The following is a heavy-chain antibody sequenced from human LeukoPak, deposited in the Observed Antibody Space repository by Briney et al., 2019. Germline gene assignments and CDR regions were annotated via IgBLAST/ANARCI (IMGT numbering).Heavy chain of an antibody. J-gene: IGHJ6*02. Sequence: GGSLRLSCEASGFTLSQYGLHWVGQAPGRGLEWVSATSGSGGSTYYADSVKGRFTISRDNSKNTLYLQMNSLRAEDTAVYYCAKDLTDYYYYYGMDVWGQGTTVTVSS. CDR3: AKDLTDYYYYYGMDV. D-gene: IGHD1-14*01. CDR1: GFTLSQYG. CDR2: TSGSGGST. V-gene: IGHV3-23*01.